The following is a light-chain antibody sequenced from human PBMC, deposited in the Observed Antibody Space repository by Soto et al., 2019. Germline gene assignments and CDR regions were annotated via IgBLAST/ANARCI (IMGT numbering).Light chain of an antibody. J-gene: IGLJ2*01. CDR2: DVD. CDR1: NSDVGGYNY. Sequence: QSALTQPASISGSPGQSITISCTGTNSDVGGYNYVSWYQQYPGKAPKLMIYDVDNRPSGVSYRFSGSKSGKTASLTIFGLQAEDEADYYCRSYTTSSTVVFGGGTKVTVL. CDR3: RSYTTSSTVV. V-gene: IGLV2-14*01.